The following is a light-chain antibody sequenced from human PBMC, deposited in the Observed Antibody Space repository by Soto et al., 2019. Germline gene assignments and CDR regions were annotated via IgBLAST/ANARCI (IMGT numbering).Light chain of an antibody. CDR1: QSLLFSSNNRNY. V-gene: IGKV4-1*01. Sequence: DIVMTQSPDSLAVSLGERATINCTSSQSLLFSSNNRNYLAWYQQKAGQPPKLLIYRASSRESGVPDRFSGSGSGTDFTLTISSLQAEDVAVYYCQQYYTTPPISFGGGTKVEIK. CDR2: RAS. J-gene: IGKJ4*01. CDR3: QQYYTTPPIS.